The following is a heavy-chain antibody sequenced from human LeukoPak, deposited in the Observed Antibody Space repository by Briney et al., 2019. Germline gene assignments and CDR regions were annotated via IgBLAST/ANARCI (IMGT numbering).Heavy chain of an antibody. D-gene: IGHD1-26*01. CDR2: IYHSGST. CDR3: ARQYSGSYYDPYWFDP. J-gene: IGHJ5*02. V-gene: IGHV4-38-2*02. Sequence: SETLSLTCTVSGYSISSGYYWAWIRQPPGKGLEWIGSIYHSGSTYYNPSLKSRVTISVDTSKNQFSLKLSSVTAADTAVYYCARQYSGSYYDPYWFDPWGQGTLVTVSS. CDR1: GYSISSGYY.